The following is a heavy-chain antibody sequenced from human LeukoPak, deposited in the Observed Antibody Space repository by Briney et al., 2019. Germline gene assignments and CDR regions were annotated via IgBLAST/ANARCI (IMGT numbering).Heavy chain of an antibody. Sequence: GRSLRLSCAASGFTFSSYGMHWVRQAPGKGLEWVGVIWYDGSEKYYADSVKGRFTISRDNSKNTLYLQMNSLRFEDTAVYYCAREYSGSWYHFGYWGQGTLVTVSP. CDR2: IWYDGSEK. CDR1: GFTFSSYG. CDR3: AREYSGSWYHFGY. D-gene: IGHD5-12*01. V-gene: IGHV3-33*08. J-gene: IGHJ4*02.